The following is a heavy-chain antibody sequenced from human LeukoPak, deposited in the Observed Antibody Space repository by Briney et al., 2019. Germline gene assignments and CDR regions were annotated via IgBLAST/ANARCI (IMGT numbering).Heavy chain of an antibody. J-gene: IGHJ4*02. V-gene: IGHV4-39*07. CDR3: ARERFGGSTLIDY. Sequence: SETLSLTCTVSGGSISSSRYYWGWIRQSPGKVLEWIGSIYYSGITYNNPSLKSRVTMSVDTSKNQFSLKLSSLTAADTAVYYCARERFGGSTLIDYWGQGTLVTVSS. CDR1: GGSISSSRYY. D-gene: IGHD3-10*01. CDR2: IYYSGIT.